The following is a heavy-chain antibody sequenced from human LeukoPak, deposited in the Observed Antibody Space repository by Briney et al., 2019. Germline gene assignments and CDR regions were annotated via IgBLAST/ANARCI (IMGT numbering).Heavy chain of an antibody. CDR2: ISAYNGNT. D-gene: IGHD3-22*01. Sequence: AASVKVSCKASGYTFTSYGISWVRQAPGQGLEWMGWISAYNGNTNYAQKLQGRVTMTTDTSTSAAYMELRSLRSDDTAVYYCARDSGDSSGQDHDYWGQGTLVTVSS. V-gene: IGHV1-18*01. CDR3: ARDSGDSSGQDHDY. CDR1: GYTFTSYG. J-gene: IGHJ4*02.